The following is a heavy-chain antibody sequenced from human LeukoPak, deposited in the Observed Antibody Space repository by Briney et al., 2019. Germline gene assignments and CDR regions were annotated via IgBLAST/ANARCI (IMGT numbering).Heavy chain of an antibody. CDR3: ARPYYYDSRIDP. D-gene: IGHD3-22*01. V-gene: IGHV4-30-4*01. J-gene: IGHJ5*02. Sequence: SETLSLTCTVSGGSISSGDYYWSWIRQPPGKGLEWIAYMYYSGSAYYNPSLKSRVTMSADTSKNQLSLKLSSVTAADTAVYYCARPYYYDSRIDPWGQGIPVTVSS. CDR1: GGSISSGDYY. CDR2: MYYSGSA.